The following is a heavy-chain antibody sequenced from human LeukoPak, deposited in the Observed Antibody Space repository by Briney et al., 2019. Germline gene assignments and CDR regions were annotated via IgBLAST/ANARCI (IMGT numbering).Heavy chain of an antibody. V-gene: IGHV5-51*01. CDR3: ARYGSGSSNWFDP. D-gene: IGHD3-10*01. Sequence: GESLKISCKGSGYSFTSYWIGWVRQRPGKGLEWMGIIYPGDSDTRYSPSFQGQVTISADKSISTAYLQWRSLEASDTAMYYCARYGSGSSNWFDPWGQGTLVTVSS. J-gene: IGHJ5*02. CDR1: GYSFTSYW. CDR2: IYPGDSDT.